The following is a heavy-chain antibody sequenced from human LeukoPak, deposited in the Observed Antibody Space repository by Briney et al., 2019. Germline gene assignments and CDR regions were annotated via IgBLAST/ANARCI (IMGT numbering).Heavy chain of an antibody. Sequence: GRSLRLSCAASGFTFSSYGMHWVRQAPGKGLEWVAVISYDGSNKYYADSVKGRFTISRDDSKNTLYLQMNSLRAEDTAVYYCAKDRGSSSLQRDYWGQGTLVTVSS. D-gene: IGHD6-13*01. CDR3: AKDRGSSSLQRDY. CDR1: GFTFSSYG. CDR2: ISYDGSNK. J-gene: IGHJ4*02. V-gene: IGHV3-30*18.